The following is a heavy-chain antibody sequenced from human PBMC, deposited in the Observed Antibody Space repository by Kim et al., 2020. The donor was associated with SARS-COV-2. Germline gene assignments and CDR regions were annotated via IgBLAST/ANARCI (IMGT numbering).Heavy chain of an antibody. V-gene: IGHV3-74*01. CDR3: TRAVGASNC. J-gene: IGHJ4*02. D-gene: IGHD1-26*01. Sequence: TSTSYADSVKGRFTISRDNAKNTLYLQMNSLRAEDTAVYYCTRAVGASNCWGQGTLVTVSS. CDR2: TST.